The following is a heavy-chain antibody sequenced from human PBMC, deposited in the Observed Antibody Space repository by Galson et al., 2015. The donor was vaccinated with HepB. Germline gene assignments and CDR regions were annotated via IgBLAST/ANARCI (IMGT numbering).Heavy chain of an antibody. CDR3: ATGYDFWSGYWRVGAFDF. CDR2: LSYDGSNK. J-gene: IGHJ3*01. Sequence: SLRLSCAASGFTFSNYAMHWVRQAPGKGLEWVAVLSYDGSNKYFADSVKGRFTISRDDSKNTLYLEMTRLRAEDTAVYYCATGYDFWSGYWRVGAFDFWGQGTMVTVSS. D-gene: IGHD3-3*01. CDR1: GFTFSNYA. V-gene: IGHV3-30*04.